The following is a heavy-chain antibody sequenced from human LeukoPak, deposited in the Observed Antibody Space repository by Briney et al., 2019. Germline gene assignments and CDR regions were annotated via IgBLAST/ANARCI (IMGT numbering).Heavy chain of an antibody. CDR3: TRERELLVGATSSDFDY. V-gene: IGHV3-49*03. CDR1: GFTFGDYA. Sequence: GGSLRLSCTASGFTFGDYAMSWFRQAPGKGLEWVGFIRSKAYGGTTEYAASVKGRFTISRDDSKSIAYLQMNSLKTEDTAVYYCTRERELLVGATSSDFDYWGQGTLVTVSS. CDR2: IRSKAYGGTT. D-gene: IGHD1-26*01. J-gene: IGHJ4*02.